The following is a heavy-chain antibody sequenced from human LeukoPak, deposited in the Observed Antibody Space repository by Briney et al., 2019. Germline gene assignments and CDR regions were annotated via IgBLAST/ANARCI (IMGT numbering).Heavy chain of an antibody. CDR2: SKSKTDGGTT. J-gene: IGHJ3*02. D-gene: IGHD2-15*01. V-gene: IGHV3-15*01. CDR3: ARHRNGGSQDDAFDI. CDR1: VFTFSNAC. Sequence: GGSLSLSCAAAVFTFSNACMSWVRQAAGKGLEWVRRSKSKTDGGTTDYAAPVKGRFTISRDDSKNTLYLQMNSLKTEDTAVYYCARHRNGGSQDDAFDIWGQGTMVTVSS.